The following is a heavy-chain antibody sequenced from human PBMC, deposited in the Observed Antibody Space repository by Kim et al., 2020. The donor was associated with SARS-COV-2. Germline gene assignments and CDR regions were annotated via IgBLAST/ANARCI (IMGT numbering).Heavy chain of an antibody. D-gene: IGHD3-10*01. CDR3: ARLWYYGSGSYPYYYYGMDV. CDR1: GGSISSSSYY. CDR2: SYYSGST. J-gene: IGHJ6*02. Sequence: SETLSLTCTVSGGSISSSSYYWGWIRQPPGKGLEWIGSSYYSGSTYYNPSLKSRVTISVDTSKNQFSLKLSSVTAADTAVYYCARLWYYGSGSYPYYYYGMDVWGQGTTVTVSS. V-gene: IGHV4-39*01.